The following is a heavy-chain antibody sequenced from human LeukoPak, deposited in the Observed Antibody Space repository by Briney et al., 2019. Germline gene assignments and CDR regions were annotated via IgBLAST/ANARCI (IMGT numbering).Heavy chain of an antibody. Sequence: VASVNVSCKASGGTFSSYAISWVRQAPGQGLEWMGGIIPIFGTANYAQKFQGRVTITADESTSTAYMELSSLRSEDTAVYYCARDQSLGIPGYWGQGTLVTVSS. V-gene: IGHV1-69*13. J-gene: IGHJ4*02. CDR1: GGTFSSYA. CDR2: IIPIFGTA. CDR3: ARDQSLGIPGY. D-gene: IGHD7-27*01.